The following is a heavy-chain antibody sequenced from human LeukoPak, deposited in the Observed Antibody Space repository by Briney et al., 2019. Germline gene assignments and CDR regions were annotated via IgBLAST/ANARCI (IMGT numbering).Heavy chain of an antibody. J-gene: IGHJ4*02. CDR1: GFTFSDYY. CDR2: ISSSGGNI. V-gene: IGHV3-11*04. Sequence: GGSLRLSCAASGFTFSDYYMNWIRQAPGRGLEWISYISSSGGNINYADSVQGRFTISRDNAKKSLYLQMSSLRAEDTAVYYCARDRSEDDSSGYIHRDFDYWGQGTLVTVSS. D-gene: IGHD3-22*01. CDR3: ARDRSEDDSSGYIHRDFDY.